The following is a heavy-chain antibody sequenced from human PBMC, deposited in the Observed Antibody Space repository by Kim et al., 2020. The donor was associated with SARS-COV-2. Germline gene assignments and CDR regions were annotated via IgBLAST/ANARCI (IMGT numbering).Heavy chain of an antibody. V-gene: IGHV4-39*01. Sequence: YNPALKGRVTISVDPSKNQFSLKLSSVTAADTAVYYCARHVRKLNYGMDVWGQGTTVTVSS. J-gene: IGHJ6*02. CDR3: ARHVRKLNYGMDV.